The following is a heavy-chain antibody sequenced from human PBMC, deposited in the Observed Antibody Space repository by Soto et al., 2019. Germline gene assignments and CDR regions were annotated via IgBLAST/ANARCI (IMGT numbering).Heavy chain of an antibody. V-gene: IGHV1-8*01. D-gene: IGHD2-2*02. CDR3: VRMGHHTL. CDR2: MNPNSGNT. Sequence: ASVKVSCKASGYTFTSYDINWVRRATGQGLEWMGWMNPNSGNTGYTQKFQGRVTMTRTTSITTAYMELSSLTSEDTAVYYCVRMGHHTLWGQGTMVTVSS. CDR1: GYTFTSYD. J-gene: IGHJ3*01.